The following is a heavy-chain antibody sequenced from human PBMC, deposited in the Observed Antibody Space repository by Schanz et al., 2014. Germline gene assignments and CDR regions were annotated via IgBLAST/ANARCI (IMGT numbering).Heavy chain of an antibody. CDR3: ARDIQYHYDTSGPVGAFDI. J-gene: IGHJ3*02. Sequence: QVQLVQSGAEVKKPGSSVKVSCKASGGTFSSYAFSWVRQAPGQGLEWMGKIIPILGMENYAQKFQGRVTIPADRSTSTAYMDLSSLRSDDTAVYYCARDIQYHYDTSGPVGAFDIWGQGTVVTVSS. D-gene: IGHD3-22*01. CDR1: GGTFSSYA. CDR2: IIPILGME. V-gene: IGHV1-69*04.